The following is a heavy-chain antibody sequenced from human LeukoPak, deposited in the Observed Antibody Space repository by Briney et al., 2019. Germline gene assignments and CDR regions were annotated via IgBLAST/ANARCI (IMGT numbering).Heavy chain of an antibody. CDR1: GFTFSHYW. Sequence: GGSLRLSCAASGFTFSHYWMSWVPHAPGKGLEWVANIKQEGGEIFYVDSLKGRFTISRDNAKNSLYLQMNSLRAEDTAVYYCARILYDSWSAYSADYWGQGTLVTVSS. CDR3: ARILYDSWSAYSADY. CDR2: IKQEGGEI. V-gene: IGHV3-7*01. J-gene: IGHJ4*02. D-gene: IGHD3-3*01.